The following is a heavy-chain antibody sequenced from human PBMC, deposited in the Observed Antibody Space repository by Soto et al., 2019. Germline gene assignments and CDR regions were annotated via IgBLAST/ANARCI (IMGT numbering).Heavy chain of an antibody. CDR3: ARVKLDSSSGYETVSAWFDP. Sequence: SETLSLTCAVSSGSISSSNWWSWVRQPPGKGLEWIGEIYRSGSTNYNPSLKSRVTISVDKSKNQFSLKLSSVTAADTAVYYCARVKLDSSSGYETVSAWFDPWGQGTLVTVSS. V-gene: IGHV4-4*02. D-gene: IGHD6-13*01. CDR2: IYRSGST. J-gene: IGHJ5*02. CDR1: SGSISSSNW.